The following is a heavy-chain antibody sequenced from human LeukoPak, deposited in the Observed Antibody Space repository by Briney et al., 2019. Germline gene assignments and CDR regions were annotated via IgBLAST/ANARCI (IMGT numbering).Heavy chain of an antibody. Sequence: PSETLSLTCAVYGGSFSGYYWSWIRQPPGKGLEWIGEINHSGSTNYNPSLKSRVTISVDTSKNQFSLKLSSVTAADTAVYYCARWAGYSSGYLYWGQGTLVTVSS. J-gene: IGHJ4*02. CDR2: INHSGST. V-gene: IGHV4-34*01. D-gene: IGHD3-22*01. CDR3: ARWAGYSSGYLY. CDR1: GGSFSGYY.